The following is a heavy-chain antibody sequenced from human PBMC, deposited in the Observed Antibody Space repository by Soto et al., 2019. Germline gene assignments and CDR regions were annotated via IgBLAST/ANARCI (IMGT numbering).Heavy chain of an antibody. CDR1: GGCSTSCGYY. V-gene: IGHV4-31*03. Sequence: PSETRSLTCPVAGGCSTSCGYYCYWIRQHPGKGLEWIGYIYYSGSTYYNPSLKSRVTISVDTSKNQFSLKLSSVTAADTAVYYCARDSRRGWYIDYWGQGTLVTVSS. CDR2: IYYSGST. CDR3: ARDSRRGWYIDY. J-gene: IGHJ4*02. D-gene: IGHD6-19*01.